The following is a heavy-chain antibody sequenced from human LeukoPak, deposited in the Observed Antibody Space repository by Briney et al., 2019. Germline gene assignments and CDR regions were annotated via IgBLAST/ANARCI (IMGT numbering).Heavy chain of an antibody. J-gene: IGHJ3*02. CDR2: IGRSSSYI. Sequence: GGSLRLSCAASGFAFSSYSMNWVRQAPGKGLEWVSSIGRSSSYIYYADSVKGRFTISRDNAKKSLYLQMNSLRAEDTAVYHCARDPTVTDPYDAFDIWGQGTMVTVSS. CDR1: GFAFSSYS. V-gene: IGHV3-21*01. CDR3: ARDPTVTDPYDAFDI. D-gene: IGHD4-17*01.